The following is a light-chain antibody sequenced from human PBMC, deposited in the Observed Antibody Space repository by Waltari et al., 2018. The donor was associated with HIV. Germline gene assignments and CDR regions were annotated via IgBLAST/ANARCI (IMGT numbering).Light chain of an antibody. J-gene: IGKJ2*03. CDR1: QSVGRY. CDR2: DAS. V-gene: IGKV3-11*01. Sequence: EIVLTQSPATLSLSPGERAPLSCRASQSVGRYLAWYQQKPGQAPRLLIYDASNRATGIPARFSGSGSGTDFTLSISSLEPEDFAVYYCQQRTNWPPYSFGQGTKLEI. CDR3: QQRTNWPPYS.